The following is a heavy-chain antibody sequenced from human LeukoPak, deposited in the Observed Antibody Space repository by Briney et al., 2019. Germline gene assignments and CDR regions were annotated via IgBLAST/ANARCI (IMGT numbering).Heavy chain of an antibody. D-gene: IGHD4-17*01. CDR3: ARLRGDYESRDAFDI. CDR1: GFSFTSYW. V-gene: IGHV5-51*01. Sequence: RGESLKISCKGSGFSFTSYWIGWVRQMPGKGLEYMGIIYPADSDTRYSPSFQGQVTISADKSISTAYLQRSSLKASDTAMYYCARLRGDYESRDAFDIWGQGTMVTVSS. J-gene: IGHJ3*02. CDR2: IYPADSDT.